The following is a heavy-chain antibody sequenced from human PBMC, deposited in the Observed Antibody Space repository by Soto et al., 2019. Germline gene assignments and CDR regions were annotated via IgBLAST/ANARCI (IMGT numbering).Heavy chain of an antibody. CDR2: IDPSDSYT. V-gene: IGHV5-10-1*01. D-gene: IGHD3-10*01. CDR1: GYSFTSYW. CDR3: AVDLRFGELLSLGDYYYYGMDV. J-gene: IGHJ6*02. Sequence: GESLKISCKGSGYSFTSYWISWVRQMPGKGLEWMGRIDPSDSYTNYSPSFQGHVTISADKSISTAYLQWSSLKASDTAMYYCAVDLRFGELLSLGDYYYYGMDVWGQGTTVTVSS.